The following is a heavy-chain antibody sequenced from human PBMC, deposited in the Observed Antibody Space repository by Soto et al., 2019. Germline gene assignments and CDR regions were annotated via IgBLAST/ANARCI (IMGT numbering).Heavy chain of an antibody. J-gene: IGHJ3*02. CDR1: GFTFSSYA. D-gene: IGHD2-15*01. CDR3: AREGITVVKNDAFDI. Sequence: GGSLRLSCAASGFTFSSYAMHWVRQAPGKGLEWVAVISYDGSNKYYADSVKGRFTISRDNSKNTLYLQMNRLRAEDTAVYYCAREGITVVKNDAFDIWGQGTMVTVSS. V-gene: IGHV3-30*04. CDR2: ISYDGSNK.